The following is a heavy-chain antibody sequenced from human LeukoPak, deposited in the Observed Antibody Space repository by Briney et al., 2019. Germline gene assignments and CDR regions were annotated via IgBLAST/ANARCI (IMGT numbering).Heavy chain of an antibody. CDR3: AGGQTLDWLSNYFDS. Sequence: SETLPLTCTVSGVSISSSLYYWGWVRQPPGKGLEWVGSIYYGANTYYNPSLKSRVSISVDTSKNQLSLKLRSMTAADTALYFCAGGQTLDWLSNYFDSWGQGSLVIVSS. J-gene: IGHJ4*02. V-gene: IGHV4-39*01. CDR2: IYYGANT. D-gene: IGHD3-3*01. CDR1: GVSISSSLYY.